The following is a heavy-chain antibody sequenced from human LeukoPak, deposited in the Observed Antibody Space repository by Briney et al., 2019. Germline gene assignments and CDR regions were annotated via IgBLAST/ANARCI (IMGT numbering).Heavy chain of an antibody. Sequence: GGSLRLSCAASGFTFGSSSINWVRQAPGKGLEWVASISSSSRDTYYADSVKGRFTISRDHAKKSLYLQMSSLRAEDTAVYYCARERVDFGDWSRYYHYGMDVWGQGTTVTVTS. D-gene: IGHD4-17*01. V-gene: IGHV3-21*01. J-gene: IGHJ6*02. CDR2: ISSSSRDT. CDR3: ARERVDFGDWSRYYHYGMDV. CDR1: GFTFGSSS.